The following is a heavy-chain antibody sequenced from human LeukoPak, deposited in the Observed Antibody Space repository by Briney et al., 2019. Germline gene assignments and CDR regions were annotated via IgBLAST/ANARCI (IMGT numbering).Heavy chain of an antibody. Sequence: PSETLSLTCTVSGGSMSSYYWSWIRQPPGKGLEWIGYIYYSGSTNYNPSLKSRVTISVDTSRNQFSLKLSSVTAADTAVYYRASTARGNYYYFDSWGQGTLVTVSS. CDR1: GGSMSSYY. J-gene: IGHJ4*02. V-gene: IGHV4-59*01. CDR2: IYYSGST. D-gene: IGHD1-7*01. CDR3: ASTARGNYYYFDS.